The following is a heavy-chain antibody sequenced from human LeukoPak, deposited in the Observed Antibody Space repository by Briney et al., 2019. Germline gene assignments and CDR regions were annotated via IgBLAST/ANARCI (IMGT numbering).Heavy chain of an antibody. V-gene: IGHV1-69*13. Sequence: SVNVSCKASGGTFSSYAISWVRQAPGQGLEWMGGIIPIFGTANYAQKFQGRVTITADESTSTAYMELSSLRSEDTAVYYCARDGVQLWLRYYGMDVWGQGTTVTVSS. CDR3: ARDGVQLWLRYYGMDV. CDR2: IIPIFGTA. CDR1: GGTFSSYA. J-gene: IGHJ6*02. D-gene: IGHD5-18*01.